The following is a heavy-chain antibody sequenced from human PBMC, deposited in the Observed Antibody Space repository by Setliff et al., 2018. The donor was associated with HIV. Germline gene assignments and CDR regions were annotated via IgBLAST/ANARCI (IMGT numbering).Heavy chain of an antibody. CDR1: GGSFSGYY. D-gene: IGHD6-19*01. V-gene: IGHV4-34*01. J-gene: IGHJ6*02. Sequence: SETLSLTCAVYGGSFSGYYWSWIRQPPGKGLEWIGEINNSGSTNYNPSLKIRVTISVDTSKNQFSLKLRSLTAADSAVYYCTRLSGGAGTTSAWYGSDYYYGMDVWGQGTTVTVSS. CDR3: TRLSGGAGTTSAWYGSDYYYGMDV. CDR2: INNSGST.